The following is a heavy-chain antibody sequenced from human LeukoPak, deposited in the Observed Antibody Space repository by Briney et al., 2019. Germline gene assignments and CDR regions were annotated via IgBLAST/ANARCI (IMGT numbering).Heavy chain of an antibody. D-gene: IGHD1-26*01. CDR2: INPSGGST. CDR1: GYTFTSYY. CDR3: ARDGGSYSAGY. Sequence: GASVKVYCKASGYTFTSYYMHWVRQAPGQGLEWMGIINPSGGSTNYAKKFQGRVTITADKSTSTAYMELSSLRSEDTAVYYCARDGGSYSAGYWGQGTLVTVSS. J-gene: IGHJ4*02. V-gene: IGHV1-46*01.